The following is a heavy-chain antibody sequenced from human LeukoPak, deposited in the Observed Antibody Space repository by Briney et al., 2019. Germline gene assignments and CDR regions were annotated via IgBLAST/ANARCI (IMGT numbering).Heavy chain of an antibody. CDR1: GFSFSGYN. V-gene: IGHV3-30*18. CDR3: AKVRWDNSGWYYLDN. CDR2: ISYDGSNK. J-gene: IGHJ4*02. Sequence: PGGSLRLSCAASGFSFSGYNMHWVRQAPGKGLEWVAVISYDGSNKYYADSVKGRFTISRDNSKNTLYLQMNSLRAEDTAVYYCAKVRWDNSGWYYLDNWGQGALVTVSS. D-gene: IGHD6-19*01.